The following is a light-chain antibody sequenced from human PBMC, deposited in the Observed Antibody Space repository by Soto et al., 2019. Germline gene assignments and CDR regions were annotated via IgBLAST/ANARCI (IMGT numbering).Light chain of an antibody. J-gene: IGKJ3*01. V-gene: IGKV3D-15*01. CDR1: QSVSSI. Sequence: RASQSVSSILAWDQQKAGQATRLIIYGACTRAAGIPARFSGSGSGTEFTLIISSLQYEDFAVYCCQQYNNWDLFGHGTKVDIK. CDR3: QQYNNWDL. CDR2: GAC.